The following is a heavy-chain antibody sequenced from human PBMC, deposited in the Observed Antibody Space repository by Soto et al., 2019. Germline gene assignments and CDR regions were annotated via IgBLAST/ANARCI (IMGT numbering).Heavy chain of an antibody. V-gene: IGHV4-59*01. CDR3: ARGAVGSQNGESNWFDP. J-gene: IGHJ5*02. CDR2: IYYSGST. CDR1: GGSISSYY. D-gene: IGHD3-10*01. Sequence: PSETLSLTCTVSGGSISSYYWSWIRQPPGKGLEWIGYIYYSGSTNYNPSLKSRVTISVDTSKNQFSLKLSSVTAADTAVYYCARGAVGSQNGESNWFDPWGQGTLVTVSS.